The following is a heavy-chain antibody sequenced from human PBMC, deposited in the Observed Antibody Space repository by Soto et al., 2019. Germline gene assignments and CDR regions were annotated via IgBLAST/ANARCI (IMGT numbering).Heavy chain of an antibody. V-gene: IGHV3-30*18. CDR2: ISYDGSNK. CDR1: GFTFSSYG. D-gene: IGHD6-19*01. Sequence: GGSLRLSCAASGFTFSSYGMHWVRQAPGKGLEWVAVISYDGSNKYYADSVKGRFTISRDNSKNTLYLQMNSLRAEDTVVYYCAKGPSSGGYWGQGTLVTVSS. CDR3: AKGPSSGGY. J-gene: IGHJ4*02.